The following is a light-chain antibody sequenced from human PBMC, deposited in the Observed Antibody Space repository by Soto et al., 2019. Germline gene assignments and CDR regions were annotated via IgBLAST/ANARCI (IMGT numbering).Light chain of an antibody. CDR3: QQYYSTPYT. J-gene: IGKJ2*01. V-gene: IGKV4-1*01. CDR1: QSVLYSSNNKNY. Sequence: DIVMTQSPDSLAVSLGERATINCKSSQSVLYSSNNKNYLAWYQQKPGQPPKLLIYWASTRESGVPDRCSGSGSGTDFTLTISSLQAEDVGVYYCQQYYSTPYTFGQGTKLEIK. CDR2: WAS.